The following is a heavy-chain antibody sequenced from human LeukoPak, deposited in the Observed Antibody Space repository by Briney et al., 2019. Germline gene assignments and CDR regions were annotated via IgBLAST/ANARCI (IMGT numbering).Heavy chain of an antibody. D-gene: IGHD1-26*01. V-gene: IGHV3-48*03. CDR2: ISSSGNTI. Sequence: PGGSLRLSCAASGFTFSSYEMNWVRQAPGKGLEWVSYISSSGNTIYYADSVKSRFTISRDNAKNSLYLQMNSLRAEDTAVYYCASLRRIVGATSDYWGQGILVTVSS. CDR1: GFTFSSYE. J-gene: IGHJ4*02. CDR3: ASLRRIVGATSDY.